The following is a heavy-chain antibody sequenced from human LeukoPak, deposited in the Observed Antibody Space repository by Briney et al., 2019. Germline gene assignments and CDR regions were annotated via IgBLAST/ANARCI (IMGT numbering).Heavy chain of an antibody. J-gene: IGHJ5*02. CDR3: ARGSEYNSGSYSQAKDWFDL. D-gene: IGHD1-26*01. CDR1: GFTFSSYA. Sequence: GGSLRLSCAASGFTFSSYAMHWVRQAPGKGLEWVAVISYDGSNKYYADSVKGRFTISRDNSKNTLYLQMNSLRAEDTAVYYCARGSEYNSGSYSQAKDWFDLWGQGTLVTVSS. V-gene: IGHV3-30-3*01. CDR2: ISYDGSNK.